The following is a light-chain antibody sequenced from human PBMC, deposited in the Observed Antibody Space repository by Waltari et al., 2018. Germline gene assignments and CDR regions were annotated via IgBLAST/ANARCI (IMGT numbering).Light chain of an antibody. CDR2: AAS. J-gene: IGKJ1*01. Sequence: IQMTQSPSSLSASVGDSVTITCRARQSIGTYLNGYQHKPGRAPELLIYAASTLQGGVPSRFSGSGSETHFTLAISSLQREDFATYYCQQSYTTPRTFGQGTKVEIK. V-gene: IGKV1-39*01. CDR1: QSIGTY. CDR3: QQSYTTPRT.